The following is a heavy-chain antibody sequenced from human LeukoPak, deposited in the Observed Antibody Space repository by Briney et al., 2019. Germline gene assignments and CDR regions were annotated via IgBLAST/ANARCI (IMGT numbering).Heavy chain of an antibody. CDR1: GFTFSSYG. CDR3: AKGSGSIAVDNLCVY. D-gene: IGHD6-19*01. J-gene: IGHJ4*02. Sequence: PGGSLRLSCAASGFTFSSYGMHWVRQAPGKGLEWVAVIWYDGSNKYYADSVKGRFTISRDNSKNTLYLQMNSLRAEDTAIYYCAKGSGSIAVDNLCVYWGPGTLVTVSS. V-gene: IGHV3-33*06. CDR2: IWYDGSNK.